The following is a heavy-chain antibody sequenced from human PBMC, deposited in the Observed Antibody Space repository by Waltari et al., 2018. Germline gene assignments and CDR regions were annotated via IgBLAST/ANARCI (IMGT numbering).Heavy chain of an antibody. CDR2: IYSGGST. CDR1: GFPFSSDA. J-gene: IGHJ6*03. Sequence: EVQLLESGGGLVQPGGSLRLSCASSGFPFSSDAVSWVRQAPGKGLEWVSVIYSGGSTYYADSVKGRFTISRDNSKNTLYLQMNSLRAEDTAVYYCAKDRYNSDYMDVWGKGTTVTVSS. D-gene: IGHD2-2*02. V-gene: IGHV3-23*03. CDR3: AKDRYNSDYMDV.